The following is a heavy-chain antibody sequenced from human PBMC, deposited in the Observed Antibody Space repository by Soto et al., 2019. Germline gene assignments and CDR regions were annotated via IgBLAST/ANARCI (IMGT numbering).Heavy chain of an antibody. D-gene: IGHD3-3*01. J-gene: IGHJ6*02. V-gene: IGHV3-48*03. Sequence: PGGSLRLSCAASGFTFSSYEMNWVRQAPGKGLEWVSYISSSGSTIYYADSVKGRFTISRDNAKNSLYLQMNSLRAEDTAVYYCARELITIFGVVTDSYGMDVWGQGTTVTVSS. CDR2: ISSSGSTI. CDR1: GFTFSSYE. CDR3: ARELITIFGVVTDSYGMDV.